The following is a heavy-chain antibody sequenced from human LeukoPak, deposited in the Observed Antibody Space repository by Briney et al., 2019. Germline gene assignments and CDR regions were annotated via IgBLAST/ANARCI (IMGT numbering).Heavy chain of an antibody. J-gene: IGHJ4*02. V-gene: IGHV1-3*03. CDR2: IYGDNGNT. CDR1: GYSFTSYA. CDR3: ARDLDYAFDY. D-gene: IGHD4-17*01. Sequence: ASVKVSCKASGYSFTSYAMNWVRQAPGQRLEWMGWIYGDNGNTKYSQEFQGRVTITRDTSASTAYMELSSLRSEDTAVYYCARDLDYAFDYWGQGTLVTVSS.